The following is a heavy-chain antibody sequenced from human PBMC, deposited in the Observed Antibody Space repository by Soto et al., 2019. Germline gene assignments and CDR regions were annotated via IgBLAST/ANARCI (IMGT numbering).Heavy chain of an antibody. Sequence: SETLSLTCTVSGGSISSSSYYWGWIRQPPGKGLEWIGSIYYSGSTYYNPSLKSRVTISVDTSKNQFSLKLSSVTAADTAVYYCARTYYDFWSGPLPSINWFDPWGQGTLVTVSS. V-gene: IGHV4-39*01. D-gene: IGHD3-3*01. CDR3: ARTYYDFWSGPLPSINWFDP. CDR1: GGSISSSSYY. CDR2: IYYSGST. J-gene: IGHJ5*02.